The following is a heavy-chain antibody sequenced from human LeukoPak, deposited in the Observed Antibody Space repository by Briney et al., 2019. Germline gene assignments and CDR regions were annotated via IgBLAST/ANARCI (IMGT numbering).Heavy chain of an antibody. Sequence: GGSLRLSCAVSGFTFSSYGMHWVRQAPGKGLEWVAVIWYDGSNKYYADSVKGRFTISRDNSKNTLYLQMNSLRAEDTAVYYCARDVRGSGSYPTYYYTGMDVWGQGTTVTVSS. V-gene: IGHV3-33*01. J-gene: IGHJ6*02. D-gene: IGHD3-10*01. CDR1: GFTFSSYG. CDR3: ARDVRGSGSYPTYYYTGMDV. CDR2: IWYDGSNK.